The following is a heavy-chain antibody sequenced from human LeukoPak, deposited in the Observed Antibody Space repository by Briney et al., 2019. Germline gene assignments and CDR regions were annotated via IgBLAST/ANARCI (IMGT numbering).Heavy chain of an antibody. CDR1: GFTFSSYA. V-gene: IGHV3-23*01. J-gene: IGHJ4*02. Sequence: GGSLRLSCAASGFTFSSYAMSWVRQAPGKGLEWVSAISGSGGSTYYADSVKGRFTISRDNSKNTLYLQMNSLRAEDTAVYYCAKGVPFYYYDSSGYYGLDYWGQGTLVTVSS. CDR3: AKGVPFYYYDSSGYYGLDY. CDR2: ISGSGGST. D-gene: IGHD3-22*01.